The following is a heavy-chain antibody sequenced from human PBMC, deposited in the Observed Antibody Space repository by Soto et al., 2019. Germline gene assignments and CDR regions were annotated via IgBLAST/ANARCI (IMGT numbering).Heavy chain of an antibody. CDR3: ARVGLWFGELLPEPGYYYYMDV. J-gene: IGHJ6*03. Sequence: GGSLRLSCAASGFTFSSYWMSWVRQAPGKGLEWVANIKQDGSEKYYVDSVKGRFTISRDNAKNSLYLQMNSLRAEDTAVYYCARVGLWFGELLPEPGYYYYMDVWGKGTTVTVSS. CDR2: IKQDGSEK. V-gene: IGHV3-7*01. CDR1: GFTFSSYW. D-gene: IGHD3-10*01.